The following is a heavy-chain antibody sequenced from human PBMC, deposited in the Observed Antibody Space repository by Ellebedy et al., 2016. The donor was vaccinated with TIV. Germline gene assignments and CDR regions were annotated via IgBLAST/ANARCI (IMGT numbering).Heavy chain of an antibody. CDR1: GFTFSNYA. CDR2: IGDTAHNT. J-gene: IGHJ6*02. V-gene: IGHV3-23*01. Sequence: GGSLRLXCAASGFTFSNYAMTWVRQAPGKGLEWVSGIGDTAHNTYYADSVKGRFTISRDNSGNTLYLQMNSLRAEDTAVYYCAKGRGSSVIDYNYYGMDVWGQGTTITVSS. D-gene: IGHD2-21*01. CDR3: AKGRGSSVIDYNYYGMDV.